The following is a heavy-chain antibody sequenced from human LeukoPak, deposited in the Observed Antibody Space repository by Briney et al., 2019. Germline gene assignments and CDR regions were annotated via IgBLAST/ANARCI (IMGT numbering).Heavy chain of an antibody. CDR3: AKGPIYCSSTSCPPDY. CDR1: GFTFSSYA. D-gene: IGHD2-2*01. J-gene: IGHJ4*02. CDR2: ISGSGGIT. V-gene: IGHV3-23*01. Sequence: GGFLRLSCTASGFTFSSYAMTWARQPPGKGLEWVSGISGSGGITYYADSVKGRFTISRDNSKNTLYLQMNSLRAEDTAVYYCAKGPIYCSSTSCPPDYWGQGTLVTVSS.